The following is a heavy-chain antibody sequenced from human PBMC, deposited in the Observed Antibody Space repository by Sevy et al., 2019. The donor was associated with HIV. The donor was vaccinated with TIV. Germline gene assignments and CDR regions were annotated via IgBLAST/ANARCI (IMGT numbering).Heavy chain of an antibody. Sequence: GGSLRLSCAASGFTFSSYSMNWVRQAPGKGLEWVSSISSSSSYIYYADSVKGRFTISRDNAKNSLYLQMNSLRAGDTAVYYCAREKHYYDSSGYFVFDYWGQGTLVTVSS. D-gene: IGHD3-22*01. CDR3: AREKHYYDSSGYFVFDY. CDR1: GFTFSSYS. V-gene: IGHV3-21*01. CDR2: ISSSSSYI. J-gene: IGHJ4*02.